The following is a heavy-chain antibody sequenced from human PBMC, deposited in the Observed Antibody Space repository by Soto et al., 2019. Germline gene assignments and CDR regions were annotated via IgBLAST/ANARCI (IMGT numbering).Heavy chain of an antibody. CDR2: INTGNGNT. Sequence: QVQLVQSGAEVKKPGASVKVSCKASGITSTTYAIHWVRQAPGQGLEWMGWINTGNGNTRYSQRFQGRVSLTTDTSASTASMDLSSLTSEDTAVYYCARAISGYVTWGQGTLITVSS. D-gene: IGHD5-12*01. CDR3: ARAISGYVT. CDR1: GITSTTYA. J-gene: IGHJ5*02. V-gene: IGHV1-3*04.